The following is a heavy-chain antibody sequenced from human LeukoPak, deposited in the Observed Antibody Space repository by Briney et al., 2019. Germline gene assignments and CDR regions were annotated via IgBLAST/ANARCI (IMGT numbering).Heavy chain of an antibody. Sequence: SETLSLTCTVSGGSISSSSDYWGWIRQPPGKGLEWIGSIYYSGSAYYNPSLKSRVTISVDTSKNQFSLKLSSVTAADTAVYYCASISNIVVVPAAIDYWGQGTLVTVSS. V-gene: IGHV4-39*01. J-gene: IGHJ4*02. CDR1: GGSISSSSDY. CDR3: ASISNIVVVPAAIDY. CDR2: IYYSGSA. D-gene: IGHD2-2*01.